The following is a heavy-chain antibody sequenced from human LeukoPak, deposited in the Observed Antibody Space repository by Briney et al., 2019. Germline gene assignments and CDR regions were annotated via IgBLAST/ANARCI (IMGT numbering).Heavy chain of an antibody. J-gene: IGHJ4*02. CDR1: GGSISSYY. D-gene: IGHD1-26*01. V-gene: IGHV4-59*01. CDR2: IYYSGST. CDR3: ARCDSLVGATAGY. Sequence: PSETLSLTCTVSGGSISSYYWSWIRQPPGKGLEWIGYIYYSGSTNYNPSLKSRVTISVDTSKNQFSLKLSSVTAADTAVYYCARCDSLVGATAGYWGQGTLVTVSS.